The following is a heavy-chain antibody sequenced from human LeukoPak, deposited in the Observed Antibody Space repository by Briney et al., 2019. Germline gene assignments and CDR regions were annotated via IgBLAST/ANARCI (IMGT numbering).Heavy chain of an antibody. V-gene: IGHV3-11*05. CDR3: ARGVYSNRLSSAFEI. D-gene: IGHD6-13*01. CDR2: ISSSSSYA. CDR1: GFTFSDYY. J-gene: IGHJ3*02. Sequence: GGSLRLSCVDSGFTFSDYYMSWIRQAPGKGLEWVSYISSSSSYANYADSVKGRFTISRDNAKNSVYLQMNSLRAEDTAVYYCARGVYSNRLSSAFEIWGQGTMVTVSS.